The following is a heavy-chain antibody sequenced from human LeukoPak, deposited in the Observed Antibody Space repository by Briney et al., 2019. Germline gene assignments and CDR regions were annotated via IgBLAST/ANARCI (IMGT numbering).Heavy chain of an antibody. D-gene: IGHD3-3*01. J-gene: IGHJ3*02. V-gene: IGHV1-2*02. CDR3: ARVSDFWSGYNSDAFDI. CDR1: GYTFTRYY. Sequence: ASVKVSCKASGYTFTRYYMHWVGQAPGQGREWMGWINPNGGDTNYAQKFQGRVTMTRDTSISTAYMELSRLRSNDTAVYYCARVSDFWSGYNSDAFDIWGQGTMVTVSS. CDR2: INPNGGDT.